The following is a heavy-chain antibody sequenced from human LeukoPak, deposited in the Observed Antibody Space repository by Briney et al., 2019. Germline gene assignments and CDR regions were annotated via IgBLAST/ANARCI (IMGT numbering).Heavy chain of an antibody. Sequence: PSQTLSLTCTVSGGSVSSGGYYWPWIRQHPGTGLEFIGYIFYSGSTYYNPSLKSRVTISLDTSNNQFSLKLSSVTAADTAVYYCARVGSYAGSGYYSHNWFDPWGQGTLVTVSS. D-gene: IGHD3-22*01. J-gene: IGHJ5*02. CDR3: ARVGSYAGSGYYSHNWFDP. V-gene: IGHV4-31*03. CDR1: GGSVSSGGYY. CDR2: IFYSGST.